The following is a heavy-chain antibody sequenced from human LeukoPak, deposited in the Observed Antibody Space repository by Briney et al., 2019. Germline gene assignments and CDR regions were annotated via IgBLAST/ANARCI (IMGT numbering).Heavy chain of an antibody. D-gene: IGHD6-19*01. CDR2: ISGSGGST. CDR3: AKGSYSSGWPFDY. V-gene: IGHV3-23*01. CDR1: GFTFSSYA. J-gene: IGHJ4*02. Sequence: PAGGSLRLSCAASGFTFSSYAMSWVRQAPGKGLEWVSAISGSGGSTYYADSVKGRFTISRDNSKNTLYLQMNSLRAEDTAVYYCAKGSYSSGWPFDYWGQGTLVTVSS.